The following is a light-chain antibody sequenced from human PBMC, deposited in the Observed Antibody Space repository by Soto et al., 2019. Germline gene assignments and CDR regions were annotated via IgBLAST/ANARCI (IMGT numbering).Light chain of an antibody. Sequence: EIVLTQSPAPLSLSPVERATLSCRASQSVSSYLAWYQQKPGQAPRLLIYDASNRATGIPARFSGSGSGTDFTLTISSLEPEDFAVYYCQQRSNWLWTFGQGTKVDIK. CDR3: QQRSNWLWT. CDR2: DAS. CDR1: QSVSSY. V-gene: IGKV3-11*01. J-gene: IGKJ1*01.